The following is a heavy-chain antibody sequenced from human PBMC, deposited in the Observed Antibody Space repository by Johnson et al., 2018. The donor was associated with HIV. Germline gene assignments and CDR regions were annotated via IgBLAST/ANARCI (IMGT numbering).Heavy chain of an antibody. V-gene: IGHV3-23*04. CDR2: ISGSGGST. D-gene: IGHD2-21*01. Sequence: VQLVESGGGLVQPGGSLRLSCAASGFTFNTYAMSWVRQAPGKGLEWVSAISGSGGSTYYADSVKGRFTISRDNAKNSLYLQMNSLRVEETALYYCVRDDGSDYEAFDIWGQGTMVTVSS. CDR1: GFTFNTYA. J-gene: IGHJ3*02. CDR3: VRDDGSDYEAFDI.